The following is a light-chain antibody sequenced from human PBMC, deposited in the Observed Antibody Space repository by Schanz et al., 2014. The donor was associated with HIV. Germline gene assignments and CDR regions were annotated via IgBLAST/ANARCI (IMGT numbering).Light chain of an antibody. CDR3: SSYTSSSTVV. V-gene: IGLV2-8*01. CDR1: SSDVGGYNY. CDR2: EVN. Sequence: QSALTQPPSASGSPGQSVTISCTGTSSDVGGYNYVSWYQQHPVKAPKLIIYEVNKRPSGVPDRFYGAKSGNTASLTISGLQAEDEADYYCSSYTSSSTVVFGGGTKLAVL. J-gene: IGLJ2*01.